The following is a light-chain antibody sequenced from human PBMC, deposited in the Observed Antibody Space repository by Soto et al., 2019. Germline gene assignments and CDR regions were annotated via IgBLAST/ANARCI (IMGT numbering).Light chain of an antibody. CDR2: EVS. CDR3: SSYAGSNKLV. CDR1: SNDIGNYNY. Sequence: QSALTQPPSASGSPGQSVTISCTGTSNDIGNYNYVSWYQQHPGKAPKFIIYEVSKRPSGVPDRFSGSKSGDTASLTVSGLQPEDEADYYCSSYAGSNKLVFGGGTKLPVL. J-gene: IGLJ3*02. V-gene: IGLV2-8*01.